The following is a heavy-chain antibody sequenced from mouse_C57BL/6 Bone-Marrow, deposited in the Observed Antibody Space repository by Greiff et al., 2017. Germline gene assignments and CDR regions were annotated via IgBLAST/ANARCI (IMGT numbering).Heavy chain of an antibody. CDR3: TTHDYGSSYAMDY. J-gene: IGHJ4*01. Sequence: VQLKQSGAELVRPGASVKLSCTASGFNIKDDYMHWVKQRPEQGLEWIGWIDPENGDTEYAAKFQGKATITADTSSNTAYLQLSSLTSEDTAVYYGTTHDYGSSYAMDYWGQGTSVTVSS. V-gene: IGHV14-4*01. CDR1: GFNIKDDY. CDR2: IDPENGDT. D-gene: IGHD1-1*01.